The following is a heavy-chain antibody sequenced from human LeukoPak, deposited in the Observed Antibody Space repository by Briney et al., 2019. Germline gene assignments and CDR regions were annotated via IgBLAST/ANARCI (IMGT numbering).Heavy chain of an antibody. D-gene: IGHD6-19*01. CDR2: IYPGDSDT. J-gene: IGHJ6*02. V-gene: IGHV5-51*01. CDR3: ARSLAVAGYYYYGMDV. CDR1: GYSFTSYW. Sequence: GESLKISCKGSGYSFTSYWIGWVRQMPGKGLEWMGIIYPGDSDTRYSPSFQGQVTISADKSISTAYLQWSSLKASDTAMYYCARSLAVAGYYYYGMDVWGQGTTVTVSS.